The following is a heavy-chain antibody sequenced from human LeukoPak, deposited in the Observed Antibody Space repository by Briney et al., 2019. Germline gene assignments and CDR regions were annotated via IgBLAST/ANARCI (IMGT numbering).Heavy chain of an antibody. CDR2: INRDGRST. CDR1: GFTFSSYW. CDR3: ALPLRDGDFYFDY. D-gene: IGHD4-17*01. Sequence: GGSLRLSCAASGFTFSSYWMHWVRQAPGKGLVWVSRINRDGRSTNYADSVKGRFTISRDSAKNTVFLQMNSLRAEDTAVYYCALPLRDGDFYFDYWGQGALVTVSS. V-gene: IGHV3-74*01. J-gene: IGHJ4*02.